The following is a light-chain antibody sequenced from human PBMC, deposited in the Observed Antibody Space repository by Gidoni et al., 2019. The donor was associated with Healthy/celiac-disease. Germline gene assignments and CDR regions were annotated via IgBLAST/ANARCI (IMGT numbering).Light chain of an antibody. J-gene: IGKJ3*01. Sequence: IVMTQSPDSLAVSLGERATINCKSSQSVLYSSNNKNYLAWYQQKPGQPPKLLIYWASTRESGVPDRFSGSGSXTDFTLTISSLQAEDVAVYYCQQYYSTPXLFGPGTKVDIK. CDR2: WAS. CDR3: QQYYSTPXL. CDR1: QSVLYSSNNKNY. V-gene: IGKV4-1*01.